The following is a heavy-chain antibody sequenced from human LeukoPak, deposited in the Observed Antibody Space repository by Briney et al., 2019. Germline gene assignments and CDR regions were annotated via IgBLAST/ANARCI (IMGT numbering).Heavy chain of an antibody. Sequence: ASVKVSCKASRYTFTGYYMHWVRQAPGQGLEWMGWINPNSGGTNYAQKFQGRVTMTRDTSISTAYMKLSRLRSDDTAVYYCERADSYFALFDLWGQGTLVTVSS. CDR2: INPNSGGT. J-gene: IGHJ5*02. D-gene: IGHD5-18*01. V-gene: IGHV1-2*02. CDR1: RYTFTGYY. CDR3: ERADSYFALFDL.